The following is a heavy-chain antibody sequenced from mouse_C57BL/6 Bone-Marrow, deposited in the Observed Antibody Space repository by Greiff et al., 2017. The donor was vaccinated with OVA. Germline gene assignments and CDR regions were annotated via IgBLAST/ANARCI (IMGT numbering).Heavy chain of an antibody. V-gene: IGHV1-53*01. CDR2: INPSNGGT. Sequence: QVQLQQPGPELVKPGASVKLSCKASGYTFTSYWMHWVKQRPGQGLEWIGNINPSNGGTNYNEKFKSKATLTVDKSSSTAYMQLSSLTSEDSAVYYCARESLYYGSSYWYFDVWGTGTTVTVSS. D-gene: IGHD1-1*01. CDR1: GYTFTSYW. J-gene: IGHJ1*03. CDR3: ARESLYYGSSYWYFDV.